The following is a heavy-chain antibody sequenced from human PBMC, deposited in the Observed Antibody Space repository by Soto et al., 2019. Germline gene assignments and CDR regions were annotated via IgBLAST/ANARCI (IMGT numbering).Heavy chain of an antibody. V-gene: IGHV1-3*01. D-gene: IGHD6-13*01. CDR3: ARDQGKQQLVLWYFDL. J-gene: IGHJ2*01. CDR2: INAGNGNT. CDR1: GYTFTSYA. Sequence: ASVKVSCKASGYTFTSYAMHWVRQAPGQRLEWMGWINAGNGNTKYSQKFQGRVTITRDTSASTAYMELSSLRSEDTAVYYCARDQGKQQLVLWYFDLWGGGTLVTFSS.